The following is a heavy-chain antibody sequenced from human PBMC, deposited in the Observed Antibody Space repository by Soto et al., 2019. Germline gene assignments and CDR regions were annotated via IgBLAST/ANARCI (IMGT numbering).Heavy chain of an antibody. Sequence: GSLRLSCVASGFTFDTYGIHWVRQAPGKGLQWVALISYEGSNTYYADSVRGRFTISRDNSKNTLYLQMNTLRPEDTGLYYCARVTPGNNLYYISGLDILGQGTSVAVSS. J-gene: IGHJ6*01. D-gene: IGHD3-22*01. CDR2: ISYEGSNT. CDR1: GFTFDTYG. CDR3: ARVTPGNNLYYISGLDI. V-gene: IGHV3-30-3*01.